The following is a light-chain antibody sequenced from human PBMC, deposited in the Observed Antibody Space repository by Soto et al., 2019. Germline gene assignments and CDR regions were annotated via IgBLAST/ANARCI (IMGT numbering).Light chain of an antibody. J-gene: IGLJ1*01. CDR3: CSYAGSYTFSV. CDR1: SSDVGGYNY. CDR2: DVS. Sequence: QSALTQPRSVSGSPGQSVTISCTVTSSDVGGYNYVSWYQQHPGKAPKLMIYDVSKRPSGVPDRFSGSKSGNTASLTISGLQDEDEADYYCCSYAGSYTFSVFGTGTKLTVL. V-gene: IGLV2-11*01.